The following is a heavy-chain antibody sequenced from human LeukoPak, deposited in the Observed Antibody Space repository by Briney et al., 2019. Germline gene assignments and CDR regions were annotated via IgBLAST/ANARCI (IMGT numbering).Heavy chain of an antibody. CDR1: GFTFSSYA. D-gene: IGHD6-13*01. CDR3: ARRQGSSWGADFDY. CDR2: ISSSSSYI. J-gene: IGHJ4*02. V-gene: IGHV3-21*01. Sequence: GGSLRLSCAASGFTFSSYAMSWVRQAPGKGLEWVSAISSSSSYIYYADSVKGRFTISRDNAKNSLYLQMNSLRAEDTAVYYCARRQGSSWGADFDYWGQGTLVTVSS.